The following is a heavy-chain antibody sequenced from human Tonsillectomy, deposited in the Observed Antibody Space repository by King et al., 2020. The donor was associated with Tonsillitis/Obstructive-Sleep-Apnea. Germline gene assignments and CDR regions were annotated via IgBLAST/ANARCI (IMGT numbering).Heavy chain of an antibody. CDR1: GFTFSSYG. Sequence: VQLVESGGGVVQPGRSLRLSCAASGFTFSSYGMHWVRQAPGKGLEWVALILYDGSNQYYADSVKGRFAISRDDSKNTLYLQMNSLRVEDTAVYCCVKDDSSGYYYVDYWGQGTLVTVSS. V-gene: IGHV3-30*18. CDR2: ILYDGSNQ. J-gene: IGHJ4*02. CDR3: VKDDSSGYYYVDY. D-gene: IGHD3-22*01.